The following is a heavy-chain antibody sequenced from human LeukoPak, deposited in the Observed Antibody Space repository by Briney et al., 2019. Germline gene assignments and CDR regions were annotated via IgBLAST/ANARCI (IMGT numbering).Heavy chain of an antibody. D-gene: IGHD6-19*01. Sequence: GGSLRLSCAASGFTFSSYEMNWVRQAPGKGLEWVSYISSSGSTIYYADSVKGRFTISRDNAKNSLYLQMNSLRAEDTAVYYCARESDSSGWYPRGYFDLWGRGTLVTVSS. J-gene: IGHJ2*01. V-gene: IGHV3-48*03. CDR3: ARESDSSGWYPRGYFDL. CDR2: ISSSGSTI. CDR1: GFTFSSYE.